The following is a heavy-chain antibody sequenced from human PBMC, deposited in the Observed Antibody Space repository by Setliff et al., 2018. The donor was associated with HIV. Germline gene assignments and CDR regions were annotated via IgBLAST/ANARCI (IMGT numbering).Heavy chain of an antibody. J-gene: IGHJ3*02. Sequence: SVKVSCKASGGTFSSYAISWVRQAPGQGLGWMGGIIPIFGTANYAQKFQGRVTITTDESTSTAYMELSSLRSEDTAVYYCARGGEYYYGSGSQKAFDIWGQGTMVTVS. D-gene: IGHD3-10*01. CDR3: ARGGEYYYGSGSQKAFDI. CDR2: IIPIFGTA. CDR1: GGTFSSYA. V-gene: IGHV1-69*05.